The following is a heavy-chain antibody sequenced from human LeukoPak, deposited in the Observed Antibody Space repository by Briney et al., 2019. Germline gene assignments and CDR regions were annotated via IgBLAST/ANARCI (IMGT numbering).Heavy chain of an antibody. CDR3: ARALRRDSSGWYGGDGMDV. D-gene: IGHD6-19*01. Sequence: ASVKVSCKASGYTFTSYAMNWVRQAPGQGLEWMGWINTNTGNPTYAQGFTGRFVFSLDTSVSTAYLQISSLKAEDTAVYYCARALRRDSSGWYGGDGMDVWGQGATVTVSS. CDR2: INTNTGNP. V-gene: IGHV7-4-1*02. J-gene: IGHJ6*02. CDR1: GYTFTSYA.